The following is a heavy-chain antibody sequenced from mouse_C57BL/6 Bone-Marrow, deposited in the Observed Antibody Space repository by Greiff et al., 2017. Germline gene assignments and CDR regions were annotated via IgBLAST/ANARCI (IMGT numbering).Heavy chain of an antibody. D-gene: IGHD1-1*01. CDR3: ARHALYYGSSYYFDY. CDR2: FYPGSGSL. V-gene: IGHV1-62-2*01. J-gene: IGHJ2*01. Sequence: QVQLQQSGAELVKPGASVKLSCKASGYTFTEYTIHWVKQRSGQGLEWIGWFYPGSGSLKYNEKFKDKATLPADNSSSTVYMELSRLTSEDSAVYYCARHALYYGSSYYFDYWGQGTTLTVSS. CDR1: GYTFTEYT.